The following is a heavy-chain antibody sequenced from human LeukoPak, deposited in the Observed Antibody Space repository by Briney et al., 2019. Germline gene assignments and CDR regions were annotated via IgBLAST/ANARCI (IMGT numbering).Heavy chain of an antibody. CDR1: GGSISSYY. CDR2: IYTSGST. J-gene: IGHJ4*02. D-gene: IGHD3-10*01. V-gene: IGHV4-4*07. Sequence: PSETLSLTCTVSGGSISSYYWSWIRQPAGKGLEWIGRIYTSGSTNYNPSLKSRVTMSVDTSKNQFSLKLSSVTAADTAVYYCARARRPGGYASGFFDYWGQGTLVTVSS. CDR3: ARARRPGGYASGFFDY.